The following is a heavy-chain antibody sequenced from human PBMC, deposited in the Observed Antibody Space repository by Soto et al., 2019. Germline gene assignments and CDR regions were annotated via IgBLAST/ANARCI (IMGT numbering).Heavy chain of an antibody. V-gene: IGHV1-69*12. Sequence: QVQLVQSGAEVKKPGSSVKVSCKASGGTFSSYAISWVRQAPGQGLEWMGGIIPIFGTANYAQKFQGRVTITADESTSTAYMERSSLRSEDTAVYYCARDEERTKVTTLRYWGQGTLVTVSS. J-gene: IGHJ4*02. CDR2: IIPIFGTA. D-gene: IGHD4-17*01. CDR3: ARDEERTKVTTLRY. CDR1: GGTFSSYA.